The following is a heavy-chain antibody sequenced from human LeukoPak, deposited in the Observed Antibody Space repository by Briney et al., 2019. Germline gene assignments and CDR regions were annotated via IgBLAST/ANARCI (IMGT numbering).Heavy chain of an antibody. J-gene: IGHJ6*02. Sequence: PSQTLSLTCTVSGGSISSADDYWTWIRQRPGEGLQWIGYICSSGSAYYNPSLKSRVTMSIDTSNNQFSLKLNSVTAADTAVYYCARDGGGSLYGMDVWGQGTTVTVSS. CDR3: ARDGGGSLYGMDV. D-gene: IGHD2-15*01. V-gene: IGHV4-31*03. CDR2: ICSSGSA. CDR1: GGSISSADDY.